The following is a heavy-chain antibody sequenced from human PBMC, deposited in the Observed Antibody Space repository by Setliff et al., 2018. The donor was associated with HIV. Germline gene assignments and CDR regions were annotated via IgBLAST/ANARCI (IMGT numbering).Heavy chain of an antibody. J-gene: IGHJ4*02. CDR2: IYYSGST. Sequence: SETLSLTCAVSGGSISNGGYYWNWIRQHPGKGLEWIGYIYYSGSTYYNPSLKSRVTISVDTSKNQFSLKLSSVTAADTAVYYCARDTRIAATGTYYFDYWGQGTLVTVSS. D-gene: IGHD6-13*01. CDR3: ARDTRIAATGTYYFDY. CDR1: GGSISNGGYY. V-gene: IGHV4-31*11.